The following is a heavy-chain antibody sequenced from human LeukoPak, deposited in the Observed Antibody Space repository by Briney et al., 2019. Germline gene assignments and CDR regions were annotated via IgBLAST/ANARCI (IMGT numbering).Heavy chain of an antibody. CDR1: GGSISSGGYY. D-gene: IGHD2-15*01. CDR3: ARVCSGGSCYTNFDY. Sequence: SQTLSLTCTVSGGSISSGGYYWSWLRQHPGTGLEWIGYIYYSGSTYYNPPLKSRVTISVDTSKNQFSLKLSTVTAADTAVYYCARVCSGGSCYTNFDYWGQGTLVTVSS. J-gene: IGHJ4*02. CDR2: IYYSGST. V-gene: IGHV4-31*03.